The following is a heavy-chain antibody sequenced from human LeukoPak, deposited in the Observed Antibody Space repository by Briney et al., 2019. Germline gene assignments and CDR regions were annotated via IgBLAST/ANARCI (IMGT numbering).Heavy chain of an antibody. V-gene: IGHV3-33*01. CDR3: ARGGTYYDFWNGYSYYYGMDV. CDR1: GFTFSSYG. Sequence: PGGSLRLSCAASGFTFSSYGMHWVRQAPGKGLEWVAVIWYDGSNKYYADSVKGRFTISRDNSKNTLYLQMYSLRAEDTAVYYCARGGTYYDFWNGYSYYYGMDVWGQGTTVTVSS. J-gene: IGHJ6*02. CDR2: IWYDGSNK. D-gene: IGHD3-3*01.